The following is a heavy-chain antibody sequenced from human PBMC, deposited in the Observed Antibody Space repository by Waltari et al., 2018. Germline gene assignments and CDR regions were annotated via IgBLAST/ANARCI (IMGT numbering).Heavy chain of an antibody. D-gene: IGHD1-20*01. CDR3: ALGYNWNDVLARPAAVDI. J-gene: IGHJ3*02. CDR2: NDPSGGST. V-gene: IGHV1-46*03. CDR1: GYTFTSYY. Sequence: QVQLVQSGAEVKKPGASVKVSCNASGYTFTSYYMHWMPQAPGQGFGWMGINDPSGGSTAYAQDFQVRGTRTRDRSTGTVYMERGSLRSEDTAVYYCALGYNWNDVLARPAAVDIWGQGTMVTVSS.